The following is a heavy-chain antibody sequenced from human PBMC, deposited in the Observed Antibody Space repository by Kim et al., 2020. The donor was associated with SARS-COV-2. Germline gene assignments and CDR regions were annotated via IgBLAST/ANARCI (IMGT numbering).Heavy chain of an antibody. CDR2: ISGSGGST. D-gene: IGHD3-16*01. V-gene: IGHV3-23*01. CDR3: ARVPQGGGGIGDYFDY. CDR1: GFTFSSYA. Sequence: GGSLRLSCAASGFTFSSYAMSWVRQAPGKGLEWVSAISGSGGSTYYADSVKGRFTISRDNSKNTLYLQMNSLRAEDTAVYYCARVPQGGGGIGDYFDYWGQGTLVTVSS. J-gene: IGHJ4*02.